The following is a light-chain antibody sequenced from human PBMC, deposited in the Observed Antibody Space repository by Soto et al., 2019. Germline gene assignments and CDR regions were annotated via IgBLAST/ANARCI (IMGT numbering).Light chain of an antibody. V-gene: IGKV1-6*01. CDR1: QGIGNA. CDR2: GAS. J-gene: IGKJ1*01. Sequence: IQMTQSPSTLSASVGDIVTISCRASQGIGNALGWYQQKTGKPPKVLIYGASNLQSGVPPRLSGSGSGTDFNLAISRLQPEDSATYYCLQDINYPWTCGQGTKVDIK. CDR3: LQDINYPWT.